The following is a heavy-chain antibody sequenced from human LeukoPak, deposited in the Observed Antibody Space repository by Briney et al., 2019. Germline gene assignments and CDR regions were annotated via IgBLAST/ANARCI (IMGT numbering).Heavy chain of an antibody. D-gene: IGHD3-10*01. Sequence: GGSLRLSCAASGFTFSSYGMHWVRQAPGRGLEWVAFIRFDGNNKYHADSVKGRFTISRDNSKNTLYLQMNSLTTEDTAVYYCAKLHYYYGSGHYLRGAFDIWGQGTMVTVSS. J-gene: IGHJ3*02. CDR1: GFTFSSYG. V-gene: IGHV3-30*02. CDR2: IRFDGNNK. CDR3: AKLHYYYGSGHYLRGAFDI.